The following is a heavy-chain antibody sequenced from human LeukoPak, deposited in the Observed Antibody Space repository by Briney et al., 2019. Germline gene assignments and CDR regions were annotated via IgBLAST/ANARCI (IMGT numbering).Heavy chain of an antibody. CDR2: IYHSGST. CDR3: ARDYGGYFDY. J-gene: IGHJ4*02. CDR1: GGSISSGGYS. V-gene: IGHV4-30-2*01. D-gene: IGHD4-23*01. Sequence: PSQTLSLTCAVSGGSISSGGYSWSWIRQPPGKGLEWIGYIYHSGSTYYSPSLKSRVTISVDRSKNQFSLKLSSVTAADTAVYYCARDYGGYFDYWGQGTLVTVSS.